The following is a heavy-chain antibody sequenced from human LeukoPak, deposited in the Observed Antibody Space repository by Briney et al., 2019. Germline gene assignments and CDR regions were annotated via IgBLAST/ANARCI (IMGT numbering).Heavy chain of an antibody. CDR2: IIPIFGTA. J-gene: IGHJ4*02. CDR1: GGTFSSYA. D-gene: IGHD3-22*01. V-gene: IGHV1-69*05. CDR3: ASSSYYYDSSGYLFDY. Sequence: GASVKVSCKASGGTFSSYAISWVRQPPGQGLEWMGGIIPIFGTANYAQKFQGRVTITTDESTSTAYMELSSLRSEDTAVYYCASSSYYYDSSGYLFDYWGQGTLVTVSS.